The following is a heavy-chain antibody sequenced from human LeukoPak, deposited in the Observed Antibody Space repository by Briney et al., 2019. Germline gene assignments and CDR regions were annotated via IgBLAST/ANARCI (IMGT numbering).Heavy chain of an antibody. CDR2: IIPILGIA. J-gene: IGHJ5*02. CDR3: ATAHFDSYDSSGYP. Sequence: SVKVSCKASGGTFSSYAISWVRQAPGQGLEWMGRIIPILGIANYAQKFQGRVTITADKSTSTAYMELSSLRSEDTAVYYCATAHFDSYDSSGYPWGQGTLVTVSS. CDR1: GGTFSSYA. V-gene: IGHV1-69*04. D-gene: IGHD3-22*01.